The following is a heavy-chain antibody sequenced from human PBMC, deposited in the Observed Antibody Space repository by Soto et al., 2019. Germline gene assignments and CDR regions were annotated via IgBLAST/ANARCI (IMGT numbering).Heavy chain of an antibody. Sequence: QVQLVESGGGVVQPGGSLRLSCAASGFTFSSFCIELVRQAPGQGLELVAVLTYDGSNKYYADSVEGRFTISKDNSKNTLYQQMNSLRAEDTAVYYCAKSDDAFDIWGQGTMVTVSS. CDR3: AKSDDAFDI. CDR1: GFTFSSFC. V-gene: IGHV3-30*18. CDR2: LTYDGSNK. J-gene: IGHJ3*02.